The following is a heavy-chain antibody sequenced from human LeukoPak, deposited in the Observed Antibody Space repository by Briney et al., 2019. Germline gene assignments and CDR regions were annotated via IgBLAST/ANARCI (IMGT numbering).Heavy chain of an antibody. CDR1: GGSISSSSYY. CDR3: ARYLHISAPFDV. V-gene: IGHV4-39*01. Sequence: SETLSLTCTVSGGSISSSSYYWGWIRQPPGKGLEWIGSIYYSGSTYYNPALKSRVTISVDTSKNQFSLKLSSVTAADTAVYYCARYLHISAPFDVWGQGTLVTVSS. D-gene: IGHD2-21*01. CDR2: IYYSGST. J-gene: IGHJ4*02.